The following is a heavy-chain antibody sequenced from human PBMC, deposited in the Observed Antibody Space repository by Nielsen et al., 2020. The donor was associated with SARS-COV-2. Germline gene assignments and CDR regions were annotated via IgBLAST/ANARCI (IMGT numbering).Heavy chain of an antibody. Sequence: ASVKVSCKASGYTFTDYYIHWVRQAPGQGLEWMGWINTNTGNPTYAQGFTGRFVFSLDTSVSTAYLQISSLKAEDTALYYCARERVGGITIFGVVTRYGMDVWGQGTTVTVSS. CDR3: ARERVGGITIFGVVTRYGMDV. D-gene: IGHD3-3*01. J-gene: IGHJ6*02. CDR2: INTNTGNP. V-gene: IGHV7-4-1*02. CDR1: GYTFTDYY.